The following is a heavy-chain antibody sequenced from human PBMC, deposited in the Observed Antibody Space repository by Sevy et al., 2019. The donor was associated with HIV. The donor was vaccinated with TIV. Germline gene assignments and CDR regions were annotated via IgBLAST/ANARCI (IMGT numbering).Heavy chain of an antibody. D-gene: IGHD2-2*01. J-gene: IGHJ4*02. CDR3: ARDGGCSSTSCLLYFDS. CDR1: GFTFSDYY. V-gene: IGHV3-21*01. Sequence: GGSLRLSCAASGFTFSDYYMNWVRQAPGKGLEWVSSISGRSSYIHYADSVMGRFTISRDNAKNSLYLQMNSLRVDDTAVYFCARDGGCSSTSCLLYFDSWGQRALVTVSS. CDR2: ISGRSSYI.